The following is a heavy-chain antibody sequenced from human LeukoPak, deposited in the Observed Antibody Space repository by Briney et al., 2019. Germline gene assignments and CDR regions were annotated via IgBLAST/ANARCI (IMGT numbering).Heavy chain of an antibody. CDR1: GFTFSSYS. J-gene: IGHJ4*02. CDR2: ISSSSSTI. CDR3: AKERGKGVGATRALLFYDY. Sequence: QSGGSLRLSCAASGFTFSSYSMNWVRQAPGKGLEWVSYISSSSSTIYYADSVKGRFTISRDNAKNSLYLQMNSLRAEDTAVYYCAKERGKGVGATRALLFYDYWGQGTLVAVSS. D-gene: IGHD1-26*01. V-gene: IGHV3-48*01.